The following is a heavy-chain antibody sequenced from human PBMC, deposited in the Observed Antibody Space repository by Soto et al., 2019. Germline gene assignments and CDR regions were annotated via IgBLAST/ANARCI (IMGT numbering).Heavy chain of an antibody. CDR2: INPSGGST. V-gene: IGHV1-46*01. J-gene: IGHJ6*02. CDR1: GYTFTSYY. D-gene: IGHD5-18*01. Sequence: ASVKVSCKASGYTFTSYYMHWVRQAPRQGLEWMGIINPSGGSTSYAQKFQGRVTMTRDTSTSTVYMELSSLRSEDTAVYYCAREMGDTAMERYYYYGMDVWGQGTTVTVPS. CDR3: AREMGDTAMERYYYYGMDV.